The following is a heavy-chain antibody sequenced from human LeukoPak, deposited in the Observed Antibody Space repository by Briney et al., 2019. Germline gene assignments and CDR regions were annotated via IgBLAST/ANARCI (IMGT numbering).Heavy chain of an antibody. CDR3: ARGNKWELFALDY. Sequence: SVKVSCKASGGTFSSYAISWVRQAPGQGLEWMGGIIPIFGTPKYAQKYQGRVTVTADESTSTAYMELSSPTSEDTAVYYCARGNKWELFALDYWGQGTLVTVSS. V-gene: IGHV1-69*13. J-gene: IGHJ4*02. D-gene: IGHD1-26*01. CDR1: GGTFSSYA. CDR2: IIPIFGTP.